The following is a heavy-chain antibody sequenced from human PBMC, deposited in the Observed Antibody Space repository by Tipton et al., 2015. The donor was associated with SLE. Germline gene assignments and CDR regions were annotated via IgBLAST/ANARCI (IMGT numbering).Heavy chain of an antibody. Sequence: GSLRLSCVASGFTLRSYWMNWVRQAPGKGLECVANIRQDGIEKHYVDSVKGRFTISRDNAKNSLYLQMNSLRDDDTAVYYCAKDLEYDFWGGPFDSWGQGTLVTVSP. CDR3: AKDLEYDFWGGPFDS. D-gene: IGHD3-3*01. CDR2: IRQDGIEK. J-gene: IGHJ4*02. CDR1: GFTLRSYW. V-gene: IGHV3-7*03.